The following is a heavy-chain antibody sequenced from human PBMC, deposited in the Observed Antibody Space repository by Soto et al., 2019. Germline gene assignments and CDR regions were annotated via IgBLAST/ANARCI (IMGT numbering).Heavy chain of an antibody. J-gene: IGHJ6*02. CDR1: GYTFTGYY. D-gene: IGHD3-10*01. CDR3: AREGYYGSGSYYGYGMDV. Sequence: GASVKVSCKASGYTFTGYYMHWVRQAPGQGLEWMGWINPNSGGTNYAQKFQGWVTMTRDTSISTAYMELSRLRSDDTAVYYCAREGYYGSGSYYGYGMDVWGQGTTVTVS. V-gene: IGHV1-2*04. CDR2: INPNSGGT.